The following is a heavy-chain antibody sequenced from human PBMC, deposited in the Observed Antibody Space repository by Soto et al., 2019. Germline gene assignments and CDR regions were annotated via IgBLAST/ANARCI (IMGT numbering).Heavy chain of an antibody. V-gene: IGHV3-33*01. J-gene: IGHJ5*02. CDR3: ARGLLKYNWFDP. D-gene: IGHD2-15*01. CDR1: GFTFSSYG. CDR2: IWYDGSNK. Sequence: GGSLRLSCAASGFTFSSYGMHWVRQAPGKGLEWVAVIWYDGSNKYYADSVKGRFTISRDNSKNTLYLQMNSLRAEDTAVYYCARGLLKYNWFDPWGQGTLVPVSS.